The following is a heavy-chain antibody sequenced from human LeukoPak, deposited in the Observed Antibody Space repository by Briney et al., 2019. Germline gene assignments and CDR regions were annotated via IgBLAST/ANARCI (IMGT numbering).Heavy chain of an antibody. J-gene: IGHJ4*02. D-gene: IGHD6-19*01. CDR1: GFTFSSYS. CDR3: ARAGLYSSGWYPFDY. Sequence: GGSLRLSCAASGFTFSSYSMNWVRQAPGKGLEWVSSISSSSSYIYYADSVKGRFTISRDNAKNSLYLQMNSLRAEDTAVYYCARAGLYSSGWYPFDYWGQGTLVTVSS. CDR2: ISSSSSYI. V-gene: IGHV3-21*01.